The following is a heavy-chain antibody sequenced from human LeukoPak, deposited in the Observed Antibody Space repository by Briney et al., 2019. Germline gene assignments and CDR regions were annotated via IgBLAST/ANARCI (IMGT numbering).Heavy chain of an antibody. CDR1: GGTFISYA. CDR2: IIPIFGTA. Sequence: GASVKVSCKATGGTFISYAVSWVRQAPGQGLEWMGGIIPIFGTANYAQKFQGRVTITADESTSTAYMELSSLRSEDTAVYYCARKVQYYDFWSGYGSVDYFDYWGQGTLVTVSS. D-gene: IGHD3-3*01. J-gene: IGHJ4*02. V-gene: IGHV1-69*13. CDR3: ARKVQYYDFWSGYGSVDYFDY.